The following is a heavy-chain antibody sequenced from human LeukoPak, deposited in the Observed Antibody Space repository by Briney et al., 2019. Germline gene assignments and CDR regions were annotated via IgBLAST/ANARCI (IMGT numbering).Heavy chain of an antibody. CDR2: IYHSGST. CDR3: TRGGDIRRYCTGSSCRMTPSTWFDP. CDR1: GGSISSYY. V-gene: IGHV4-59*12. D-gene: IGHD2-15*01. J-gene: IGHJ5*02. Sequence: SETLSLTGTVSGGSISSYYWSWLRQPPGKGLEWFGYIYHSGSTYYNPSLKSRVTISVDRSKNQFSLKLSSVTAADTAVYSCTRGGDIRRYCTGSSCRMTPSTWFDPWGQGTLVTVSS.